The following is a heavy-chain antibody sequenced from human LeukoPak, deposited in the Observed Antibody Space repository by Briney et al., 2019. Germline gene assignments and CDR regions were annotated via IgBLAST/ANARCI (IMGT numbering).Heavy chain of an antibody. Sequence: GGSLRLPCAASGFTFSSYEMNWVRQAPGKGLEWVSYISSSGSTIYYADSVKGRFTISRDNAKNSLYLQMNSLGAEDTAVYYCAELGITMIGGVWGKGTTVTISS. D-gene: IGHD3-10*02. J-gene: IGHJ6*04. CDR1: GFTFSSYE. V-gene: IGHV3-48*03. CDR2: ISSSGSTI. CDR3: AELGITMIGGV.